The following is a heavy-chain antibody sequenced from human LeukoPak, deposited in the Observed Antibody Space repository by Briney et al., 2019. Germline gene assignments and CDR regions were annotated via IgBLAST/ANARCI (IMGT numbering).Heavy chain of an antibody. CDR3: ARYCSGGSCSDAFDI. CDR1: GFTVSSNY. Sequence: GGSLRLSCAVSGFTVSSNYMSWVRQAPGKGLEWVSIIYSGGSTYYADSVKGRFTISRDNPKNTVYLQMNSLRAEDTAVYYCARYCSGGSCSDAFDIWGQGTMVTVSS. V-gene: IGHV3-53*01. D-gene: IGHD2-15*01. CDR2: IYSGGST. J-gene: IGHJ3*02.